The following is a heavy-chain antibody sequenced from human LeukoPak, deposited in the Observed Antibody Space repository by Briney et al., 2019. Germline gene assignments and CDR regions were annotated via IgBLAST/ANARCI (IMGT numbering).Heavy chain of an antibody. D-gene: IGHD1-26*01. J-gene: IGHJ4*02. CDR3: AKDRTNTVGAPDY. V-gene: IGHV3-30*02. CDR2: VRYDGSNK. Sequence: GGSLRLSCAASGFTFSNYGMHWVRQAPGKGLEWVAYVRYDGSNKYYADSVKGRFTISRDNSKSTLYLQMNNLRPEDTAVYYCAKDRTNTVGAPDYWGQGTLVTVSS. CDR1: GFTFSNYG.